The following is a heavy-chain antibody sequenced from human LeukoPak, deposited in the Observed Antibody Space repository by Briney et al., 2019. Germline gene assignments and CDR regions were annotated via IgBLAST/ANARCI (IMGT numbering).Heavy chain of an antibody. CDR1: GFTVSSNY. Sequence: GGSQRLSCAASGFTVSSNYMSWVRQAPGKGLEWVSVIYSGGSTYYADSVKGRFTISRDNSKNTLYLQMNSLRAEDTAVYYCARGLQWLVPLVVWGKGTTVTVSS. V-gene: IGHV3-53*01. CDR3: ARGLQWLVPLVV. J-gene: IGHJ6*04. D-gene: IGHD6-19*01. CDR2: IYSGGST.